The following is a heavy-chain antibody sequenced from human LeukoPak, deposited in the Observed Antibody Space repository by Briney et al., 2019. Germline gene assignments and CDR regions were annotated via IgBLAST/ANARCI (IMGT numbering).Heavy chain of an antibody. V-gene: IGHV1-2*02. CDR2: INPNSGGT. CDR1: GYTFTGYY. CDR3: ARDPVLWFGELSSLYYYYYYGMDV. Sequence: ASVKVSCKASGYTFTGYYMHWVRQAPGQGLEWMGWINPNSGGTNYAQKFQGRVTMTRDTSISTAYMELSRLRSDDTAVYYCARDPVLWFGELSSLYYYYYYGMDVWGQGTTVTVSS. J-gene: IGHJ6*02. D-gene: IGHD3-10*01.